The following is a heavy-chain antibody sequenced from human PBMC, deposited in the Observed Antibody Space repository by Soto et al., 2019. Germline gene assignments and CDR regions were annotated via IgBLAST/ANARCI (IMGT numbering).Heavy chain of an antibody. J-gene: IGHJ5*02. D-gene: IGHD6-25*01. CDR1: GYTFSSYV. CDR2: ISPFNYNT. Sequence: QVQLMQSRPEVKTPGASVKLSCKASGYTFSSYVITSVRQAPGQGLDWMGWISPFNYNTNYAQKFQGRVTMTPDTSTNTAYMELRSLRSDETAVYYSARGGRRLGWFDPWGQGTLVTVSS. V-gene: IGHV1-18*01. CDR3: ARGGRRLGWFDP.